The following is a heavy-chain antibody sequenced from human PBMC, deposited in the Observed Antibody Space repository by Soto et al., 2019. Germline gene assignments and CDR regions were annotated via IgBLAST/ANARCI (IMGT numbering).Heavy chain of an antibody. CDR1: GGSISSYY. CDR3: ARTHTRISRSFDY. V-gene: IGHV4-59*01. D-gene: IGHD3-3*02. J-gene: IGHJ4*02. Sequence: PSETLSLTCTVSGGSISSYYWSWIRQPPGKGLEWIGYIYYSGSTNYNPSLKSRVTISVDTSKNQFSLKLSSVTAADTAVYYCARTHTRISRSFDYWGQGTLVTVPQ. CDR2: IYYSGST.